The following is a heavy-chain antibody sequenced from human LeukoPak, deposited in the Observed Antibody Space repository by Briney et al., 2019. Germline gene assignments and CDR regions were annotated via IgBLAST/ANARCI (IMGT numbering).Heavy chain of an antibody. CDR3: ARAGI. J-gene: IGHJ3*02. V-gene: IGHV3-30-3*01. CDR1: GFTFSSYA. CDR2: ISYDGSNK. Sequence: GGSLRLSCAASGFTFSSYAMHWVRQAPGKGLEWVAVISYDGSNKYYADSVKGRFTISRDNSKNTLYLQMNSLGAEDTAVYYCARAGIWGQGTMVTVSS.